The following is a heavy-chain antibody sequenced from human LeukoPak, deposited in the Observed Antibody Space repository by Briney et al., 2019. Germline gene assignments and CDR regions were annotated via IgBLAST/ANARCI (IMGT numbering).Heavy chain of an antibody. V-gene: IGHV1-2*02. Sequence: ASVKVSCKASGYTFTGYYMHWVRQAPGQGLEWMGWINPNSGGTNYAQKFQGRVTMIRDTSISTAYMELSRLRSDDTAVYYCARRIVVVPAAQYYFDYWGQGTLVTVSS. D-gene: IGHD2-2*01. J-gene: IGHJ4*02. CDR2: INPNSGGT. CDR3: ARRIVVVPAAQYYFDY. CDR1: GYTFTGYY.